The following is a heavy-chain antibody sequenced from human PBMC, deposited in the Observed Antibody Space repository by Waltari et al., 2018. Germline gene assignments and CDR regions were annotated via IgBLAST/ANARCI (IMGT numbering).Heavy chain of an antibody. CDR2: IYYSGSP. V-gene: IGHV4-61*01. CDR3: ARTIFRLGWGGGWYGYYFDY. CDR1: GGSVSSGSYY. D-gene: IGHD6-19*01. J-gene: IGHJ4*02. Sequence: QVQLQESGPGLVKPSETLSLTCTVSGGSVSSGSYYWSWIRQPPGKGLEWIGYIYYSGSPTDNPSPMSLVTISVDTSKNQFSLKLSSVTAADTAVYYCARTIFRLGWGGGWYGYYFDYWGQGTLVTVSS.